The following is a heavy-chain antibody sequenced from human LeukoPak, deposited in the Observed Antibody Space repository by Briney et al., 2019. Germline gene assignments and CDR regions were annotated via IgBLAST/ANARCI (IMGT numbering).Heavy chain of an antibody. CDR2: IYYSGST. J-gene: IGHJ3*02. D-gene: IGHD3-22*01. CDR1: GGSISSSSYY. V-gene: IGHV4-61*05. Sequence: PSETLSLTCTVSGGSISSSSYYWGWIRQPPGKGLEWIGYIYYSGSTNYNPSLKSRVTISVDTSKNQFSLKLSSVTAADTAVYYCARQHYDSSGRDDAFDIWGQGTMVTVSS. CDR3: ARQHYDSSGRDDAFDI.